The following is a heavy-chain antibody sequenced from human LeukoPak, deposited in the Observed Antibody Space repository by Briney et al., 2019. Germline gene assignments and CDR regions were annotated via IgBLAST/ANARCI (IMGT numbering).Heavy chain of an antibody. D-gene: IGHD6-13*01. V-gene: IGHV4-39*01. CDR2: IYYSGST. CDR3: ARQVIAAAGRSAYYYYMDV. Sequence: PSETLSLTCTVSGGSISSSSYYWGWIRQPPGKGLEWIGSIYYSGSTYYNPSLKSRVTISVDTSKNQFSLKLSSVTAADTAVYYCARQVIAAAGRSAYYYYMDVWGKGTTVTVSS. CDR1: GGSISSSSYY. J-gene: IGHJ6*03.